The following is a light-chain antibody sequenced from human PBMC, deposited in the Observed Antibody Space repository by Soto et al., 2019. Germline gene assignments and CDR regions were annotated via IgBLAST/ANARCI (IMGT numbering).Light chain of an antibody. CDR3: QQYGSSGT. CDR2: VSS. J-gene: IGKJ1*01. Sequence: EXVLTQSAGTLSLSPGEIATLSFRSSQSVSNNYLAWYQQKPCQAPSLLIYVSSNRATGITDSFSGSGSGTDFTLTITRLEPEDFAVYYCQQYGSSGTFGQVTKVAIK. CDR1: QSVSNNY. V-gene: IGKV3-20*01.